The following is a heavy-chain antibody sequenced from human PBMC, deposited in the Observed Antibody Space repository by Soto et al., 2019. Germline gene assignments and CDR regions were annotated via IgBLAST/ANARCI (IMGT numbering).Heavy chain of an antibody. Sequence: ASETLSLTCTVSGGSITNYYWSCIRQPPGKGLEWIAYVYNSGSTNSNPSLKSRVTTSVDTSKNQLSLNLSSVTAADTAVYYCARDRTVGVTRSIHFWGLGTMVTVSS. J-gene: IGHJ3*01. CDR2: VYNSGST. CDR1: GGSITNYY. V-gene: IGHV4-59*01. D-gene: IGHD1-26*01. CDR3: ARDRTVGVTRSIHF.